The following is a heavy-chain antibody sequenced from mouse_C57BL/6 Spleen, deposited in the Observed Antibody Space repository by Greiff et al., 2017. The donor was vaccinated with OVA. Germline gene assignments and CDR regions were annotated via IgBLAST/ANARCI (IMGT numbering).Heavy chain of an antibody. V-gene: IGHV1-42*01. CDR3: AREEDGYYFDY. J-gene: IGHJ2*01. CDR2: INPSTGGT. D-gene: IGHD2-3*01. CDR1: GYSFTGYY. Sequence: DVQLQESGPELVKPGASVKISCKASGYSFTGYYMNWVKQSPEKSLEWIGEINPSTGGTTYNQKFKAKATLTVDKSSSTAYMQLKSLTSEDSAVYYCAREEDGYYFDYWGQGTTLTVSS.